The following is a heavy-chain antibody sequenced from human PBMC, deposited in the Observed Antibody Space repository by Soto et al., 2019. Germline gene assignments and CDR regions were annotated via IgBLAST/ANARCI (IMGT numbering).Heavy chain of an antibody. Sequence: ASVKVSCKASGYTFTSYYMHWVRQAPGQGLEWMGIINPSGGSTSYAQKFQGRVTMTRDTSTSTVYMGLSSLRSEDTAVYYCARVPGITGTTYYGMDVWGQATTVTVSS. J-gene: IGHJ6*02. V-gene: IGHV1-46*01. CDR1: GYTFTSYY. D-gene: IGHD1-7*01. CDR3: ARVPGITGTTYYGMDV. CDR2: INPSGGST.